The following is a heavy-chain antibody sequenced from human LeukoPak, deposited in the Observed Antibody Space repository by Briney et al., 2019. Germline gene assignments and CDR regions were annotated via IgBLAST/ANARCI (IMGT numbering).Heavy chain of an antibody. Sequence: GESLKISCKGSGYSFASYWIGWVRQMPEKGLEWGGMIFPGDSDIRYGPSFQGQVTISTDKSISTAYLEWSSLKASDSAIYYCVRPFGSGNYHLDYWGQGTLVTVSP. D-gene: IGHD3-10*01. CDR1: GYSFASYW. V-gene: IGHV5-51*01. CDR2: IFPGDSDI. J-gene: IGHJ4*02. CDR3: VRPFGSGNYHLDY.